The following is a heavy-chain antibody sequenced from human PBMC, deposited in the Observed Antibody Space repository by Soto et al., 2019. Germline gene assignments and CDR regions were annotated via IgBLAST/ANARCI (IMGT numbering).Heavy chain of an antibody. D-gene: IGHD1-1*01. V-gene: IGHV3-23*01. Sequence: EVQLLESGGGLVQPGGSLRLSCAASGFTFSTYAMNWDRQAPGNGLEWVSAISGSGGSIHYADSVKGRFTISRDNSKNTLYLRMNSLRDEDTAVYHCVKGYWKGDVWGQGTTVTVSS. CDR2: ISGSGGSI. CDR3: VKGYWKGDV. CDR1: GFTFSTYA. J-gene: IGHJ6*02.